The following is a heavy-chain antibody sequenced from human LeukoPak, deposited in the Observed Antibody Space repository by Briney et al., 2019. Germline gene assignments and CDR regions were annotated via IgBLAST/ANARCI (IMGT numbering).Heavy chain of an antibody. V-gene: IGHV3-7*01. CDR1: GFPFSNYW. CDR2: IKPDGSDK. Sequence: GGSLRPSCAASGFPFSNYWMTWVRQAPGKGLEWVANIKPDGSDKYYVDSVKGRFFVSRDNTKNLVYLQMSGLRAEDTAVYYCARGILQYWGQGTLVTVSS. CDR3: ARGILQY. J-gene: IGHJ4*02.